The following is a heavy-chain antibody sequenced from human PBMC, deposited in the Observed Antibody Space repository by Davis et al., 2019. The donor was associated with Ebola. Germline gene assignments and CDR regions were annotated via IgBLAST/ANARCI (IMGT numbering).Heavy chain of an antibody. V-gene: IGHV3-30*03. D-gene: IGHD3-10*01. CDR3: ARGDRILLWFRDHAFDI. CDR1: GFTFSSYA. J-gene: IGHJ3*02. CDR2: ISYDGSNK. Sequence: GESLKISCAASGFTFSSYAMSWVHQAPGKGLEWVAVISYDGSNKYYADSVKGRFTISRDNSKNTLYLQMNSLRAEDTAVYYCARGDRILLWFRDHAFDIWGQGTMVTVSS.